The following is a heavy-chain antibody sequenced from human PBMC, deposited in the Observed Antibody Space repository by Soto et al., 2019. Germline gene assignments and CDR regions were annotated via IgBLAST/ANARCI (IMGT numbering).Heavy chain of an antibody. CDR2: IYPGDSDT. J-gene: IGHJ4*02. CDR1: GYSFTSYC. CDR3: PRGYYDSSGYPSYFDC. V-gene: IGHV5-51*01. Sequence: PGESLKISCKGSGYSFTSYCIGWVRQMPGKGLEWMGIIYPGDSDTRYSPSFQGQVTISADKSISTAYLQWSSLKASDTAMYYCPRGYYDSSGYPSYFDCCGQGTLVTVSS. D-gene: IGHD3-22*01.